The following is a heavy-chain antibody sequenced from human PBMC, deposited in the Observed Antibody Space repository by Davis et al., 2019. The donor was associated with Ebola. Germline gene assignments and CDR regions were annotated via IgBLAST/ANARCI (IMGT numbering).Heavy chain of an antibody. CDR3: AKKPGGVVVAATPAFDY. CDR2: INPNSGAT. V-gene: IGHV1-2*06. J-gene: IGHJ4*02. D-gene: IGHD2-15*01. CDR1: GYTLTDYY. Sequence: ASVQVSCQASGYTLTDYYMHWVRQAPGQNIASMGRINPNSGATNYAQKFQGRVTMTRDTAISTAYMEPSRLRSDDTAVYYCAKKPGGVVVAATPAFDYWGQGTLVTVSS.